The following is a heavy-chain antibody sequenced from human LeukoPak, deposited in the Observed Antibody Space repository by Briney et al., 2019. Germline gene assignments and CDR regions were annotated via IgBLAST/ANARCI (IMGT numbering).Heavy chain of an antibody. V-gene: IGHV1-2*06. Sequence: ASVKVSCKVSGYTFTGYYLHWVRQAPGQGLEWMGRINPSSGGTNYAQKFQGRVTMTRDTSINTAYLDLSSLRSDDTAVYYCARGPSGSDYWGQGTLVILSS. CDR3: ARGPSGSDY. CDR1: GYTFTGYY. J-gene: IGHJ4*02. D-gene: IGHD3-10*01. CDR2: INPSSGGT.